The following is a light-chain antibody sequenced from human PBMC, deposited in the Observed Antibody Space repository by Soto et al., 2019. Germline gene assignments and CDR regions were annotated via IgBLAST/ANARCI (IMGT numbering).Light chain of an antibody. J-gene: IGLJ1*01. CDR3: YSYVGSGYV. V-gene: IGLV2-23*01. Sequence: QSALTQPASVSGSPGQSITISCTGTSSDVGTYNLVSWYQQHPGKAPKLMIYEGSKRPSGVSNRFSGSKSGNTASLTISGLQAEDEGDYYCYSYVGSGYVFGTGTKLTVL. CDR2: EGS. CDR1: SSDVGTYNL.